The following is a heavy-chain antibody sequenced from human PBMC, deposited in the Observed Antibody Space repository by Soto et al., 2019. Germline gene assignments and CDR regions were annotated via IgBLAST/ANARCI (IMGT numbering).Heavy chain of an antibody. CDR3: ARSFGVAAAGPLDD. V-gene: IGHV4-31*03. Sequence: QVQLQESGPGLVKPSQTLSLTCTVSGGSISSGGYYWSWIRQHPGKGLEWIGYIYYSGSTYYNPSLKSRVTISVDTSKNQCSLKLSSVTAADTAVYYWARSFGVAAAGPLDDWGQGTLVTVSS. CDR1: GGSISSGGYY. J-gene: IGHJ4*02. D-gene: IGHD6-13*01. CDR2: IYYSGST.